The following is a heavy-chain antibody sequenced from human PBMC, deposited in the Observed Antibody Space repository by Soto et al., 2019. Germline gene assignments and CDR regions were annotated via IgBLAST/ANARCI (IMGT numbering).Heavy chain of an antibody. V-gene: IGHV3-23*01. CDR1: GFTFSSYA. Sequence: EVQLLESGGGLVQPGGSLRLSCAASGFTFSSYAISWVRQAPGKGLEWVSAISGSGGSTYYADSVKGRFTISRDNSKNTLYLQMNSLRAEDTAVYYCARERSASKEFDYWGQGTLVTVSS. CDR2: ISGSGGST. J-gene: IGHJ4*02. CDR3: ARERSASKEFDY. D-gene: IGHD2-15*01.